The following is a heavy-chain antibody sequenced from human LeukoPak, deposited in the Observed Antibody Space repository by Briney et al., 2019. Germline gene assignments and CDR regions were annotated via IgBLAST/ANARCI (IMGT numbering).Heavy chain of an antibody. J-gene: IGHJ6*04. D-gene: IGHD3-22*01. V-gene: IGHV4-34*01. CDR1: GGSFSGYY. CDR3: ARAHHYDSSGYYYGFDY. Sequence: SETLSLTCAVYGGSFSGYYWSWIRQPPGKGLEWIGEINHSGSTNYNPSLKSRVTISVDTSKNQFSLKLSSVTAADTAVYYCARAHHYDSSGYYYGFDYWGKGTTVTVSS. CDR2: INHSGST.